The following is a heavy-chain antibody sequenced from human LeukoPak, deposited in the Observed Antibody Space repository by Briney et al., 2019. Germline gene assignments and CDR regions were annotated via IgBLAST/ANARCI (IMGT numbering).Heavy chain of an antibody. Sequence: PGGSLRLSCAASGFILSGSAIHWVRQASGKGLEWVGHIRRKGNDYATAYTASVKGRFTISRDDSKNTAFLQMDSLKTEDTAVYFCARLGGSPPYFDYWGQGTLVTVSS. V-gene: IGHV3-73*01. CDR2: IRRKGNDYAT. D-gene: IGHD3-16*01. J-gene: IGHJ4*02. CDR1: GFILSGSA. CDR3: ARLGGSPPYFDY.